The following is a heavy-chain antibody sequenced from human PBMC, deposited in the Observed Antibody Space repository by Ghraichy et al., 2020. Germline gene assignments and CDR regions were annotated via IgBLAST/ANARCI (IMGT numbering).Heavy chain of an antibody. CDR3: ARGDSGYDVSATFDI. V-gene: IGHV1-69*02. CDR1: GGTFSSYT. Sequence: SVKVSCKASGGTFSSYTISWVRQAPGQGLEWMGRIIPILGIANYAQKFQGRVTITADKSTSTAYMELSSLRSEDTAVYYCARGDSGYDVSATFDIWGQGTMVTVSS. J-gene: IGHJ3*02. CDR2: IIPILGIA. D-gene: IGHD5-12*01.